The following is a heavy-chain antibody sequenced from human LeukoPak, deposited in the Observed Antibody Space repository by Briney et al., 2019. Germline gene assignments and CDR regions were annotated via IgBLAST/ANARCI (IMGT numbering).Heavy chain of an antibody. Sequence: KSGGSLRLSCAASGFTFSSYSMNWVRQAPGKGLEWVSSISSSSSYIYYADSVKGRFTISRDNAKNSLYLQMSSLRAEDTAVYYCARSPDRYRIVGALGVDYWGQGTLVTVSS. J-gene: IGHJ4*02. CDR3: ARSPDRYRIVGALGVDY. CDR2: ISSSSSYI. D-gene: IGHD1-26*01. CDR1: GFTFSSYS. V-gene: IGHV3-21*01.